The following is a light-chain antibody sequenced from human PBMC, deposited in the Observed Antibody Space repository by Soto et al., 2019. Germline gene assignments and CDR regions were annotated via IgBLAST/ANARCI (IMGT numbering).Light chain of an antibody. CDR3: QQYNNWPPT. CDR1: QSVSSN. J-gene: IGKJ5*01. CDR2: GAS. Sequence: EIVMTQSPATLSVSPGQRATLSCRASQSVSSNLAWYQQKHGQAPRLLIYGASTRATGIPARFSGSGYGTEFNLTISSLQSEDFAVYCCQQYNNWPPTFGQGTRLEIK. V-gene: IGKV3-15*01.